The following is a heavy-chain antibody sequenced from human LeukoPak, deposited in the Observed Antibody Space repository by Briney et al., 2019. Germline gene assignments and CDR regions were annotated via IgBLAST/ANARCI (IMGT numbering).Heavy chain of an antibody. Sequence: PSETLSLTCTVSGGSISSSSYYWGWIRQPPGKGLEWIGSIYYSGSTYYNPSLKSRVTISVDTSKNQFSLKLRSVTAADTAVYYCGRISNGWEHDYWGQGTLVTVSS. CDR2: IYYSGST. V-gene: IGHV4-39*07. D-gene: IGHD6-19*01. CDR1: GGSISSSSYY. CDR3: GRISNGWEHDY. J-gene: IGHJ4*02.